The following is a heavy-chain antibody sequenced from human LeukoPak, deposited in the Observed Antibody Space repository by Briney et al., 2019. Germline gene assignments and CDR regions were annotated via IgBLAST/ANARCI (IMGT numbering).Heavy chain of an antibody. CDR2: IYSGGTT. D-gene: IGHD2-15*01. CDR3: ARASCGSCPFDP. CDR1: GFTVSSNY. V-gene: IGHV3-53*01. J-gene: IGHJ5*02. Sequence: GGSLRLSCAASGFTVSSNYMTWVRQAPGKGPEWVSIIYSGGTTYYADSVKGRFTISRDSSKNMVNLQMNSLRAENTAVYYCARASCGSCPFDPWGQGTLVTVSS.